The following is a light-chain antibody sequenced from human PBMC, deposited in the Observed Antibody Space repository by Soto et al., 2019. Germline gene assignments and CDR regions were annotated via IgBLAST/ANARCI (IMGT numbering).Light chain of an antibody. CDR1: NSDVGGYNS. CDR2: DVS. J-gene: IGLJ2*01. CDR3: CSYAGRV. V-gene: IGLV2-11*01. Sequence: QSVLTQPRSVSGSPGQSVTISCTGTNSDVGGYNSVSWYQQHPGKAPKLMIYDVSKRPSGVPDRFSGSKSGNTASLTISGLQAEDEADYYCCSYAGRVFGGGTKLTVL.